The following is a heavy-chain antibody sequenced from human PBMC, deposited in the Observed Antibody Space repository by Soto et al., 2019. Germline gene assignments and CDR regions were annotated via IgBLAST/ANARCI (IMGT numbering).Heavy chain of an antibody. CDR3: ARQFREMATTAFDY. D-gene: IGHD5-12*01. J-gene: IGHJ4*02. Sequence: PSETLSLTCTVSGGSISSSIYYWGWILQPPGKGLEWIGSIYYSGSTYYNPSLKSRVTISVDTSKNQFSLKLSSVNAADTAVYYCARQFREMATTAFDYWGQGTLVTVSS. CDR1: GGSISSSIYY. V-gene: IGHV4-39*01. CDR2: IYYSGST.